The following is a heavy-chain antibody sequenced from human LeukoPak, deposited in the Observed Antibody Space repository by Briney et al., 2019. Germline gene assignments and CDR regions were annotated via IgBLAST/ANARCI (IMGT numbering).Heavy chain of an antibody. D-gene: IGHD3-22*01. CDR3: ARARNYYDSSAFDY. CDR2: IYYSGST. Sequence: SETLSLTCAVYGGSFSGYYWSWIRQHPGKGLEWIGYIYYSGSTYYNPSLKSRVTISVDTSKNQFSLKLSSVTAADTAVYYCARARNYYDSSAFDYWGQGTLVTVSS. V-gene: IGHV4-31*11. J-gene: IGHJ4*02. CDR1: GGSFSGYY.